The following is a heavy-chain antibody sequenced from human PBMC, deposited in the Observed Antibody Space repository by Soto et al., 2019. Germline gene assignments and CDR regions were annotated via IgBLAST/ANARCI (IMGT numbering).Heavy chain of an antibody. CDR2: IYYSGST. CDR3: ARMGYGSGSSTRFDP. Sequence: SETLSLTCAVSGGSISSGGYSWSWIRQPPGKGLEWIGYIYYSGSTYYNPSLKSRVTISVDTSKNQFSLKLSSVTAADTAVYYCARMGYGSGSSTRFDPWGQGTLVTVSS. D-gene: IGHD3-10*01. J-gene: IGHJ5*02. CDR1: GGSISSGGYS. V-gene: IGHV4-30-4*08.